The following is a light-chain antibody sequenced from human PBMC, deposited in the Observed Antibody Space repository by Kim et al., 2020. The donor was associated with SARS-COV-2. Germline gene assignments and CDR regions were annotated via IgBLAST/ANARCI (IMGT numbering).Light chain of an antibody. Sequence: ASLGDRVTITCRASQNIRTHLNWYQQQPGKAPNLLIYGTSSLQTGVPSRFSGSGSGTDYTLTIISLQPEDFGTYYCQQTYSTPGTFGQGTKVDIK. J-gene: IGKJ1*01. CDR1: QNIRTH. V-gene: IGKV1-39*01. CDR3: QQTYSTPGT. CDR2: GTS.